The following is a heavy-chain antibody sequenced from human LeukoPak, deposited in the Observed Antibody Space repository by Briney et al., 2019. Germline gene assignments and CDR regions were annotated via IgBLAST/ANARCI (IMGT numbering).Heavy chain of an antibody. D-gene: IGHD6-13*01. CDR1: GGTFSSYA. CDR3: ARDQSSYQYNWFDP. Sequence: SVKVSCKASGGTFSSYAISWVRQAPGQGLEWMGGIIPIFGTANYAQKFQGRVTITTDESTSTAYMELSSLRSEDTAVYYCARDQSSYQYNWFDPWGQGTLVTVSS. CDR2: IIPIFGTA. J-gene: IGHJ5*02. V-gene: IGHV1-69*05.